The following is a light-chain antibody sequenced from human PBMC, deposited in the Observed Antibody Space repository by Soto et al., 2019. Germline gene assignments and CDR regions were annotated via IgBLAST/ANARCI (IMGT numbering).Light chain of an antibody. CDR1: QSVSSTY. CDR2: DLS. J-gene: IGKJ2*02. V-gene: IGKV3-20*01. CDR3: QQYGSSPRT. Sequence: EIVLTQSPGTLSLSPGESATLSCRASQSVSSTYLAWYQQKPGQAPRLLIYDLSRRTTVIPDRFSASGSGTDFTLTISRLEPEDFAVYYCQQYGSSPRTFGQGTKLEI.